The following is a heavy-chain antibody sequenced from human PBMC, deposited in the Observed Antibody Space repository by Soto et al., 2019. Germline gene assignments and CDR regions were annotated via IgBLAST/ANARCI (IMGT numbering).Heavy chain of an antibody. CDR2: IYYSGST. CDR3: ARDTLIVVVPAAMWGYYGMDV. CDR1: GGSIGSYY. Sequence: ASETLSLTCTVSGGSIGSYYWSWIRQPPGKGLEWIGYIYYSGSTNYNPSLKSRVTISVDTSKNQFSLKLSSVTAADTAVYYCARDTLIVVVPAAMWGYYGMDVWGQGTTVTVSS. V-gene: IGHV4-59*01. D-gene: IGHD2-2*01. J-gene: IGHJ6*02.